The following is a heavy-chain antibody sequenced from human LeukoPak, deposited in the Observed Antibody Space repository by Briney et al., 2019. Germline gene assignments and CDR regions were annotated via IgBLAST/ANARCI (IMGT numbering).Heavy chain of an antibody. J-gene: IGHJ4*02. V-gene: IGHV3-23*01. Sequence: GGSLRLSCAASGFTFSSYAMSWVRQAPGKGLEWVSAISGSGGSTYYADSVKGRFTISRDNSKNTLYLQMNGLRAEDTAVYYCAKVRDYYDSSGYFDYWGQGTLVTVSS. D-gene: IGHD3-22*01. CDR2: ISGSGGST. CDR3: AKVRDYYDSSGYFDY. CDR1: GFTFSSYA.